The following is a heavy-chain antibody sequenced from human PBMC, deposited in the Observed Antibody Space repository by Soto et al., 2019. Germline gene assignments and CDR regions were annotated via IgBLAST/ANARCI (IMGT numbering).Heavy chain of an antibody. CDR3: ATCIAAAGTGYYYYYYGMDV. V-gene: IGHV3-13*05. CDR2: IGTAGDP. D-gene: IGHD6-13*01. CDR1: GFTFSSYD. Sequence: PVGSLRLSCAASGFTFSSYDMHWVRQATGKGLEWVSAIGTAGDPYYPGSVKGRFTISRENAKNSLYLQMNSLRAGDTAVYYCATCIAAAGTGYYYYYYGMDVWGQGTTVTVSS. J-gene: IGHJ6*02.